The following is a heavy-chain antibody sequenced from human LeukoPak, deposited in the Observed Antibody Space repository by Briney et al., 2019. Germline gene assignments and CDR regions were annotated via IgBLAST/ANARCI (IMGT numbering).Heavy chain of an antibody. Sequence: GGSLRLSCAASGFIVSSNDMSWVRQAPGKGMEWVSIIYTADTTYYADSVRDRFTISRDNSKNTLYLQMKSLRAEDTAMYYCASAASFGSTGAFDIWGQGTMVTVSS. D-gene: IGHD2-15*01. CDR2: IYTADTT. CDR1: GFIVSSND. CDR3: ASAASFGSTGAFDI. V-gene: IGHV3-53*01. J-gene: IGHJ3*02.